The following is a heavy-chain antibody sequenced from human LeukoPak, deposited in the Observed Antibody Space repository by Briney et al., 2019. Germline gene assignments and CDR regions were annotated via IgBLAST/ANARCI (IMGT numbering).Heavy chain of an antibody. CDR2: ISSSSSYI. D-gene: IGHD6-13*01. J-gene: IGHJ6*02. Sequence: SGGSLRLSCAASGFTFSSYAMNWVRQAPGKGLEWVSSISSSSSYIYYADSVKGRFTISRDNAKNSLYLQMNSLRAEDTAVYYCARVAGGSSSWYYYGMDVWGQGTTVTVYS. V-gene: IGHV3-21*01. CDR1: GFTFSSYA. CDR3: ARVAGGSSSWYYYGMDV.